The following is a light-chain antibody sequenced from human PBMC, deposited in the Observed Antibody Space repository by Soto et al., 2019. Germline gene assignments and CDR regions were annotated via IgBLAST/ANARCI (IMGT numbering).Light chain of an antibody. CDR2: SNH. V-gene: IGLV1-44*01. Sequence: QSVLTQPPSASGAPGQGISISCSGSSSNIGGNSVSWYRQVPGTAPKLRIFSNHQRHSGVPDRFSGSKSGTSASLAISGLQSEDEADYYCSTWDDSLRGLVFGGGTKLTVL. J-gene: IGLJ2*01. CDR1: SSNIGGNS. CDR3: STWDDSLRGLV.